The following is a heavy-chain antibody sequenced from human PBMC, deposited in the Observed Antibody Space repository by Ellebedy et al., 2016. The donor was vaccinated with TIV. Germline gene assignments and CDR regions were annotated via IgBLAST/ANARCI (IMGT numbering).Heavy chain of an antibody. V-gene: IGHV3-15*01. J-gene: IGHJ6*02. Sequence: GESLKISCAASGFTFRNAWMSWVRQAPGQGLEWVGRIKSKTDGGTTDYAAPVKGRFTISRDDSKNTLYLQMNSLKTEDTAVYYCTTAGHGRSPYYYYYGMDVWGQGTTVTVSS. CDR3: TTAGHGRSPYYYYYGMDV. CDR1: GFTFRNAW. CDR2: IKSKTDGGTT. D-gene: IGHD4-17*01.